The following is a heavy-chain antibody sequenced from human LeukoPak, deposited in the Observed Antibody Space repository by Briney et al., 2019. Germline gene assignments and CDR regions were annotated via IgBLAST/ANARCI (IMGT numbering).Heavy chain of an antibody. CDR2: ISGSGRST. Sequence: GGSLRLSCQASGFTISSHAMTWVRQAPGKGLEWVSTISGSGRSTYFADSVKGRFAISRDNSKNTVSLQMNSLRAEDTAFYFCAQDPAGVVINWGQEPWSPSPQ. CDR1: GFTISSHA. J-gene: IGHJ4*02. V-gene: IGHV3-23*01. CDR3: AQDPAGVVIN. D-gene: IGHD3-22*01.